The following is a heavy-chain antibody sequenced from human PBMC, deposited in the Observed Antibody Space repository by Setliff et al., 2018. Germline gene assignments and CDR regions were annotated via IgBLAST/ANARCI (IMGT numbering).Heavy chain of an antibody. J-gene: IGHJ3*02. D-gene: IGHD3-3*01. CDR3: ARDATYYDFWSDYSPDAFDI. CDR2: IKQDGSEK. Sequence: PGGSLRLSCAASGFAFSSYWMSWVRQAPGKGLEWVANIKQDGSEKYYVDSVKGRFAISRDNAKNSLYLQMNSLRAEDTAMYYCARDATYYDFWSDYSPDAFDIWGQGTMVTVS. CDR1: GFAFSSYW. V-gene: IGHV3-7*01.